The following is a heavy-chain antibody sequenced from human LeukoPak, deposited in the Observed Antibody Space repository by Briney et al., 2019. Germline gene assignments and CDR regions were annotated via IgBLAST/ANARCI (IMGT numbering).Heavy chain of an antibody. V-gene: IGHV3-48*01. CDR1: GFTLSSHN. CDR3: ARDRYYDSGANWFDP. Sequence: GGSLRLSCVASGFTLSSHNIDWVRQAPGKGLEWVSHISSSGSITYYGDSVEGRITISRDNSKNTLYLQMNSLRAEDTAVYYCARDRYYDSGANWFDPWGQGTLVTVSS. J-gene: IGHJ5*02. CDR2: ISSSGSIT. D-gene: IGHD3-22*01.